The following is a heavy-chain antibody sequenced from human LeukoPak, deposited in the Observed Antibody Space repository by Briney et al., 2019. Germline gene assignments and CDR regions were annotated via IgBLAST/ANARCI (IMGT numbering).Heavy chain of an antibody. D-gene: IGHD3-10*01. CDR2: ISGSGGST. CDR3: ARGPLIALWFGD. J-gene: IGHJ4*02. Sequence: GGSLRLSCAASGFTFSSYAMSWVRQAPGKGLEWVSAISGSGGSTYYADSVKGRFTISRDNSKNTLYLQMNSLRAEDTAVYYCARGPLIALWFGDWGQGALVTVSS. V-gene: IGHV3-23*01. CDR1: GFTFSSYA.